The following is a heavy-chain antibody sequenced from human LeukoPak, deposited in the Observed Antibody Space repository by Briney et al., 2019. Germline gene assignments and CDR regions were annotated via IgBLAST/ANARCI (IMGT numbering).Heavy chain of an antibody. CDR3: ARGMAAAYDYNWFDA. D-gene: IGHD5-12*01. V-gene: IGHV4-4*07. CDR2: ISASGTN. CDR1: GGSINNYY. Sequence: PSETLSLTCTVSGGSINNYYWAWIRQPAGKELEWLGRISASGTNRYNPSLKSRVTMSVDTSQNQFSLKVASVTAADTAVYFCARGMAAAYDYNWFDAWGQGTLVTVSS. J-gene: IGHJ5*02.